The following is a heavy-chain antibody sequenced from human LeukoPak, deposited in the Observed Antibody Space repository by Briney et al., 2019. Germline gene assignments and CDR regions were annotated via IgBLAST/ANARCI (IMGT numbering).Heavy chain of an antibody. V-gene: IGHV5-51*01. J-gene: IGHJ4*02. CDR1: GYNFNNYW. D-gene: IGHD3-16*01. CDR3: ARHALGGPFDY. Sequence: GESLKISCKGSGYNFNNYWIGWVRQMPGKGQEWMGVIYFGDSETRYSPSFQGQVIISADKSINTAYLQWSSLSASDTAMYYCARHALGGPFDYWGQGTLVTVSS. CDR2: IYFGDSET.